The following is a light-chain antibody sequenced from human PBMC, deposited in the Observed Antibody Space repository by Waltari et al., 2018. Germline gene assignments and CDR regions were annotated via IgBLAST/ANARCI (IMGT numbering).Light chain of an antibody. CDR2: DAS. CDR1: QGVSSS. V-gene: IGKV3-11*01. Sequence: GRASQGVSSSLGWYQQRPGQAPRLLIYDASSRATGIPARFSGSGSGTDFTLTISSLEPEDFAVYYCQQRSKWPITFGQGTRLEIK. CDR3: QQRSKWPIT. J-gene: IGKJ5*01.